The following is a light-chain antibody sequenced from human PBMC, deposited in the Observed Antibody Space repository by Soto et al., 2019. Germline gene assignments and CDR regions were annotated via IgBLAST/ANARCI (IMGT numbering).Light chain of an antibody. V-gene: IGKV3D-20*02. CDR2: GAT. CDR3: QQGSNWPRT. J-gene: IGKJ1*01. Sequence: EIVLTQSPGTLSLSPGERATLSCRASQSVSSSHLAWYQQNPGQAPRLLIYGATSRATGIPDRFSGSGSGTDFTLTINRLEPEDFAVYYCQQGSNWPRTFGQGTKVDIK. CDR1: QSVSSSH.